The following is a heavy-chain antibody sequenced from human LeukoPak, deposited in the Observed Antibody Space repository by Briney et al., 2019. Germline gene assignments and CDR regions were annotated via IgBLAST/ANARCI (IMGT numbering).Heavy chain of an antibody. J-gene: IGHJ4*02. CDR3: VSQRDHRVAVAGSFDN. V-gene: IGHV3-23*01. Sequence: GGSLRLSCAASGFTFSNFAMSWVRQTPGTGLAWLSAISPDGNYIYYADSVKGRFTTSRDNSKNTLYLQMTSLRVEDTAVYFCVSQRDHRVAVAGSFDNWGQGALISVSP. CDR2: ISPDGNYI. CDR1: GFTFSNFA. D-gene: IGHD6-19*01.